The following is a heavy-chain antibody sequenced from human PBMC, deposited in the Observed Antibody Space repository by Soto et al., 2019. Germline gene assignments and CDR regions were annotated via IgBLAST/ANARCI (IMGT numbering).Heavy chain of an antibody. CDR2: IIPVFDKA. CDR3: ARLRRDWGDAFDL. Sequence: QVQLVQSGADVKKPGSSVKVTCKTSGGSFGSSAISWVRQAPAQGLEWMGEIIPVFDKANYAQNFQGRLTITADELTGTVFMELSSLRSEDTAVYFCARLRRDWGDAFDLWGLGTVFTVSS. V-gene: IGHV1-69*01. J-gene: IGHJ3*01. D-gene: IGHD3-16*01. CDR1: GGSFGSSA.